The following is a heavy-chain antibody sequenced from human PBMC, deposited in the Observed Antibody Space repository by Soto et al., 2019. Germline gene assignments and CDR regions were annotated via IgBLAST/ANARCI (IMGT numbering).Heavy chain of an antibody. CDR1: GFTLSSYA. CDR2: ISNDGSNK. Sequence: QVQLVETGGGVVQPGRSLRLSCAASGFTLSSYAMHWVRQAPGKGLEWVAVISNDGSNKYYADSVKGRFTISRDNSKNTLYLQMNSLRAEDTAMYYCAKDYYYDSSGWVDWGQGTLVTVSS. CDR3: AKDYYYDSSGWVD. V-gene: IGHV3-30*18. D-gene: IGHD3-22*01. J-gene: IGHJ4*02.